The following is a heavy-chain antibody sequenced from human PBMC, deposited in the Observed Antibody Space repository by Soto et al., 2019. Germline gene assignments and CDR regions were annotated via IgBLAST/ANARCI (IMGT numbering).Heavy chain of an antibody. J-gene: IGHJ5*02. D-gene: IGHD3-10*01. CDR1: GVMFGSYW. CDR2: IKYDERST. CDR3: VRDYMLRGRDSNWFDP. V-gene: IGHV3-74*01. Sequence: GGPQRLPCAASGVMFGSYWMHWVRQAPGKGPVWVSRIKYDERSTTYADSVKGRFTISRDNAKNTLYLQMNSLRAEDTAVYYCVRDYMLRGRDSNWFDPWGQGNRVTV.